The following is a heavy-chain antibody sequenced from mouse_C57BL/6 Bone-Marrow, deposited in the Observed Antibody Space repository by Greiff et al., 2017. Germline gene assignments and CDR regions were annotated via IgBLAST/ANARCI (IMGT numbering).Heavy chain of an antibody. CDR1: GFTFSDYG. V-gene: IGHV5-15*01. D-gene: IGHD1-1*01. J-gene: IGHJ3*01. CDR3: ARQGDYGSSYGFAY. Sequence: EVQLQQSGGGLVQPGGSLKLSCAASGFTFSDYGMAWVRQAPRKGPEWVAFISNLAYSLYYEDTVTGRFTISRENAKNTLYLEMSSLRSEDTAMYYCARQGDYGSSYGFAYWGQGTLVTVSA. CDR2: ISNLAYSL.